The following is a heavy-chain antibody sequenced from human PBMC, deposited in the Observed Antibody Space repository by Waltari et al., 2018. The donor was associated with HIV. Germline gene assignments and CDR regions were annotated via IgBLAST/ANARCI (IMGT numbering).Heavy chain of an antibody. J-gene: IGHJ6*02. D-gene: IGHD3-10*01. CDR3: ARREATVVRGVYYYGMDV. Sequence: EVQLVESGGGLVQPGGSLRLSCAASGFTLWSYWMPWVSQGPGKGLGWGSRIHSDGSSTSYADFVKGRFTISRDNAKNTLYLEMNSLRAEDTAVYYCARREATVVRGVYYYGMDVWGQGTTVTVSS. V-gene: IGHV3-74*01. CDR1: GFTLWSYW. CDR2: IHSDGSST.